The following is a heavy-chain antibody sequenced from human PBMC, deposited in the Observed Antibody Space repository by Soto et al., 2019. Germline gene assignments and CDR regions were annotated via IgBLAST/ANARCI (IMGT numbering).Heavy chain of an antibody. J-gene: IGHJ4*02. CDR3: ARTLGGSSSPY. D-gene: IGHD6-13*01. CDR1: GFTFSSYW. CDR2: INSDGSST. Sequence: GGSLRLSCAASGFTFSSYWMHWVRQGSGKGLVWVSRINSDGSSTTYADSVKGRFTIYRDNATNSLSLQMNSLRAEDTAVYYCARTLGGSSSPYWGQGTLVTVSS. V-gene: IGHV3-74*01.